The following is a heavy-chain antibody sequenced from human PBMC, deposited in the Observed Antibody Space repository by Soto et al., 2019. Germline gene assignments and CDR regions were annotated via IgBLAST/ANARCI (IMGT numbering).Heavy chain of an antibody. J-gene: IGHJ6*02. Sequence: GSLRLSCAASGFTFSSYGMHWVRQAPGKGLEWVAVISYDGSNKYYADSVKGRFTISRDNSRNTLYLQMNSLRAEDTAVYYCAKGDTRRYSSSWFFYYYYGMDVWGQGTTVTVSS. CDR1: GFTFSSYG. CDR3: AKGDTRRYSSSWFFYYYYGMDV. V-gene: IGHV3-30*18. D-gene: IGHD6-13*01. CDR2: ISYDGSNK.